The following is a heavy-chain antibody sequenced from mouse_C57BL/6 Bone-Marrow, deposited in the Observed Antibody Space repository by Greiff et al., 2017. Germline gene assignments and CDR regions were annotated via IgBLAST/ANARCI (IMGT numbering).Heavy chain of an antibody. Sequence: QVQLQQSGAELVRPGTSVKVSCKASGYAFTNYLIEWVKQRPGQGLEWIGVINPGSGGTNYNEKFKGKATLTADKSSSTAYMQLSSLTSEDSAVYFCARSAYYINYYAMDYWGQGTSVTVSS. CDR1: GYAFTNYL. CDR2: INPGSGGT. V-gene: IGHV1-54*01. D-gene: IGHD2-5*01. J-gene: IGHJ4*01. CDR3: ARSAYYINYYAMDY.